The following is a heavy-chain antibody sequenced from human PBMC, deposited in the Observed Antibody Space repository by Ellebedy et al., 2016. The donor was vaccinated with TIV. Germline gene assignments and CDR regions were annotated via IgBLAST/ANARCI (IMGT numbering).Heavy chain of an antibody. CDR1: GGSISTYY. Sequence: GSLRLXXTVSGGSISTYYWSWIRQPPGKGLEWIGYIYYSGSSNYNPSLKSRVTISGDTSKNQFFLKLSSVTAADTAAYYCASHYGLDYWGQGTLVTVSS. J-gene: IGHJ4*02. CDR3: ASHYGLDY. V-gene: IGHV4-59*01. CDR2: IYYSGSS. D-gene: IGHD4-17*01.